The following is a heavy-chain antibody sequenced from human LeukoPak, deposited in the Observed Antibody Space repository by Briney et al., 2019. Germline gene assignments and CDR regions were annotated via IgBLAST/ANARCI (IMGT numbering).Heavy chain of an antibody. J-gene: IGHJ4*02. V-gene: IGHV4-4*02. CDR3: ARVWDYYGSGTYYY. D-gene: IGHD3-10*01. CDR2: INHSGST. CDR1: GGSIISSNW. Sequence: PSGTLSLTCAVSGGSIISSNWWSWVRPPPGKGLEWIGEINHSGSTNYNPSLKSRVTISVDTSKNQFSLKLSSVTAADTAVYYCARVWDYYGSGTYYYWGQGTLVTVSS.